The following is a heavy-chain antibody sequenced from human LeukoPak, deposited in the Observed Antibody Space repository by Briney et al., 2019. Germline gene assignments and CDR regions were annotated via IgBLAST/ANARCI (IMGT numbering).Heavy chain of an antibody. Sequence: SETLSLTCAVYGGSFSGYYWSWIRQPPGKGLEWIGEINHSGSTNYNLSLKSRVTMSVDTSKNQFSLKLSSVTAADTAVYYCARSSGITMVRGDAYYYYMDVWGKGTTVTISS. V-gene: IGHV4-34*01. CDR2: INHSGST. J-gene: IGHJ6*03. D-gene: IGHD3-10*01. CDR3: ARSSGITMVRGDAYYYYMDV. CDR1: GGSFSGYY.